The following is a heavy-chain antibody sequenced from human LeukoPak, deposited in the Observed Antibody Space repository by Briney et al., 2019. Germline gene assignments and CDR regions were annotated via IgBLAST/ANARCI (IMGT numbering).Heavy chain of an antibody. CDR1: GFTITDHH. D-gene: IGHD6-13*01. Sequence: GGSLRLSCAASGFTITDHHMDWVRQAPGKGMEWVGRSQTTKPNSCTTEYAASVKGRFTISRDDSKNSLYLQLNSLKTEDTAVYYCVRVATTSSGWYHFDNWGQGTLVTVSS. V-gene: IGHV3-72*01. CDR3: VRVATTSSGWYHFDN. CDR2: SQTTKPNSCTT. J-gene: IGHJ4*02.